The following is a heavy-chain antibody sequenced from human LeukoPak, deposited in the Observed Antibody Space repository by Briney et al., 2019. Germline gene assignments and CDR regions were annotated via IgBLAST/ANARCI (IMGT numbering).Heavy chain of an antibody. D-gene: IGHD2-2*01. CDR2: IKQDGSEK. J-gene: IGHJ4*02. CDR3: ARDLTIGYCSSTSCPIDY. V-gene: IGHV3-7*01. CDR1: GFTFSSYW. Sequence: GGSLRLSCAASGFTFSSYWMSWVRQAPGKGLEWVANIKQDGSEKYYVDSVKGRFTISRDNAKNSLYLQMNSLRAEDTAVYYCARDLTIGYCSSTSCPIDYWGQGTLVTVSS.